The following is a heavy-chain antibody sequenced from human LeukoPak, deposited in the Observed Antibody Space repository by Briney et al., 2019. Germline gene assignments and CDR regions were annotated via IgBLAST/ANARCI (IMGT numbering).Heavy chain of an antibody. CDR1: GFTFSSYG. CDR3: ARGALFGVVITRDNWFDP. D-gene: IGHD3-3*01. V-gene: IGHV3-30*03. Sequence: PGGSLRLSCAASGFTFSSYGMHWVRQAPGKGLEWVAVISYDGTNKYYADSVKGRFTISRDNSKNTLYLQMNSLRAEDTAVYYCARGALFGVVITRDNWFDPWGQGTLVTVSS. CDR2: ISYDGTNK. J-gene: IGHJ5*02.